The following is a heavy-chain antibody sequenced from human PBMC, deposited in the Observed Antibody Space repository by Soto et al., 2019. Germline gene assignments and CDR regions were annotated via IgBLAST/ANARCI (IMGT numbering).Heavy chain of an antibody. J-gene: IGHJ6*02. CDR3: AKDGATYYDFWSGYYPAKPRVYYYYGMDV. D-gene: IGHD3-3*01. CDR1: GLTFSSYG. Sequence: PGGSLRLSCAASGLTFSSYGMHWARQAPGKGLEWVAVISYDGSNKYYADSVKGRFTISRDNSKNTLYLQMNSLRAEDTAVYYCAKDGATYYDFWSGYYPAKPRVYYYYGMDVWGQGTTVNVSS. V-gene: IGHV3-30*18. CDR2: ISYDGSNK.